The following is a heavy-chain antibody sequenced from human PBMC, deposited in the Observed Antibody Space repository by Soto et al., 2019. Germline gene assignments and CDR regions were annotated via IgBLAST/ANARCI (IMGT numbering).Heavy chain of an antibody. CDR2: INPSGGST. V-gene: IGHV1-46*01. CDR1: GYTFTSYY. J-gene: IGHJ4*02. Sequence: ASVKVSCKASGYTFTSYYMHWVRQAPGQGLEWMGIINPSGGSTSYAQKFQGRVTMTTDTSTTTAYMEMRSLTSDDTAVYFCARALRHNLVVPDFDYWGQGTLVTVSS. D-gene: IGHD2-21*01. CDR3: ARALRHNLVVPDFDY.